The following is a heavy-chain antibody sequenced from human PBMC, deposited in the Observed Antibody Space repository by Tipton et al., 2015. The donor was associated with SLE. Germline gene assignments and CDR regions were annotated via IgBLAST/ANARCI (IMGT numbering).Heavy chain of an antibody. CDR2: ISGSGGST. Sequence: QLVQSGGVVVQPGGSLRLSCAASGFTFDDYAMSWVRQAPGKGLEWVSAISGSGGSTYYADSVKGRFTISRDNSKNTLYLQMNSLRAEDTAVYYCAKDYRSTAMAFFDYWGQGTLVTVSS. J-gene: IGHJ4*02. CDR1: GFTFDDYA. V-gene: IGHV3-23*04. D-gene: IGHD5-18*01. CDR3: AKDYRSTAMAFFDY.